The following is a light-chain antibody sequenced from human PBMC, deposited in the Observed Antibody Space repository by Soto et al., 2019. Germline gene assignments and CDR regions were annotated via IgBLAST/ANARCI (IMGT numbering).Light chain of an antibody. CDR2: EVS. CDR3: CSYAGNYTFV. V-gene: IGLV2-11*01. J-gene: IGLJ1*01. Sequence: QSVLTQPASVSGSPGQSITISCTGTSSDVGGYNYVSWYQQHPGKAPKLMIYEVSKRPSGVPGRFSGSTSGNTASLTISGLQAEDEADYFCCSYAGNYTFVFGTGTKVTVL. CDR1: SSDVGGYNY.